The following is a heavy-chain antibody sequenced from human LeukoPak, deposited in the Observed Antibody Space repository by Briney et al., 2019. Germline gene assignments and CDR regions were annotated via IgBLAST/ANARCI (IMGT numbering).Heavy chain of an antibody. CDR3: ARAGHCTNGICYTADFDY. D-gene: IGHD2-8*01. Sequence: GGSLRLSCTASGFTFSTYAMSWVRQAPGKGLEWVSAITDSGGNTYYAAPVKGRFTISRDNSKNTLYLQMNSLRAEDTAVYYCARAGHCTNGICYTADFDYWGQGTLVTVSS. J-gene: IGHJ4*02. CDR1: GFTFSTYA. V-gene: IGHV3-23*01. CDR2: ITDSGGNT.